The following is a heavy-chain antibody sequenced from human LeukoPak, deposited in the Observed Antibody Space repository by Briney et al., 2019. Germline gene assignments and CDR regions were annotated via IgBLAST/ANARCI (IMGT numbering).Heavy chain of an antibody. V-gene: IGHV4-38-2*02. D-gene: IGHD1-26*01. CDR2: IHHSGGT. CDR3: ARDRWEPFDY. Sequence: PSETLSLTCTVSNYSISRTYYWGWIRQPPGKGLEWIASIHHSGGTYYNPSLKSRVIISVDTSKNQFSLKLSSVTAADTAVYYCARDRWEPFDYWGQGTLVTVSS. J-gene: IGHJ4*02. CDR1: NYSISRTYY.